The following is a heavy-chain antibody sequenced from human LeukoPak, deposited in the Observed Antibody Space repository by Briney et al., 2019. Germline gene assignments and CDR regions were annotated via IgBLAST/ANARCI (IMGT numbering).Heavy chain of an antibody. J-gene: IGHJ4*02. CDR2: IYYSGST. Sequence: PSETLSLTCTVSGASVSSGSYYWRWIRQPPGKGLEWIGYIYYSGSTNYNPSLKSRVTISVDTSKNQFSLKLSSVTAADTAVYYCARALVYCSSTSCYSIDYWGQGTLVTVSS. D-gene: IGHD2-2*01. V-gene: IGHV4-61*01. CDR1: GASVSSGSYY. CDR3: ARALVYCSSTSCYSIDY.